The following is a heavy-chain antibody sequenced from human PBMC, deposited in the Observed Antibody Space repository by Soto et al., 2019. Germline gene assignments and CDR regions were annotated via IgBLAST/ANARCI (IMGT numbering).Heavy chain of an antibody. CDR2: ISYDGSIK. CDR3: ANSEYSRYKNIDV. V-gene: IGHV3-30*18. J-gene: IGHJ6*02. D-gene: IGHD5-18*01. Sequence: GSLRLSCSASGCTFRGYGMHWVRQAPGRGLEWVALISYDGSIKYYADSVRGRFTISRDNSKNTLYLQMNSLRAEDTAVYYCANSEYSRYKNIDVWGQGTKVTVSS. CDR1: GCTFRGYG.